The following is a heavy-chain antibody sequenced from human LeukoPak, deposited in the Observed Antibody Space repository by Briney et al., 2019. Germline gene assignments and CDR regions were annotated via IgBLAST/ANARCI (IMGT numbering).Heavy chain of an antibody. CDR3: GRGQFGLDV. V-gene: IGHV3-11*06. CDR2: ITNSGRDA. J-gene: IGHJ6*04. D-gene: IGHD6-19*01. Sequence: GGSLRLSCAASGFTFSDHYMTWIRQAPGKGLEWVSYITNSGRDADYSDSVRGRFTTSRDNAKNSLYLQMNSLRPEDMAIYYCGRGQFGLDVWGKGTTVSVSS. CDR1: GFTFSDHY.